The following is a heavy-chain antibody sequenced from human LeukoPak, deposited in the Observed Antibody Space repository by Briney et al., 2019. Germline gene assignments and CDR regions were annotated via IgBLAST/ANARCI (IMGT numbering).Heavy chain of an antibody. CDR3: VRTWGSGYSAPPGD. V-gene: IGHV3-30-3*01. CDR1: GFTFSSYA. J-gene: IGHJ4*02. D-gene: IGHD6-13*01. Sequence: GGSLRLSCAASGFTFSSYAMQWVRQAPGKGLEWVALISYDGNNKYYADSVKGRFTISRDNSKNTLYLQMNSLGAEDTAVYYCVRTWGSGYSAPPGDWGQGSLVTVSS. CDR2: ISYDGNNK.